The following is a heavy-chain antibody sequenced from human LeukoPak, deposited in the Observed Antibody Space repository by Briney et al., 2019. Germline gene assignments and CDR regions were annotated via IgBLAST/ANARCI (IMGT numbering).Heavy chain of an antibody. CDR3: AKDQEYDYVWGSYHY. D-gene: IGHD3-16*02. CDR2: ISGSGGST. Sequence: GSLRLSCAASGFTFSSYAMSWVRQAPGKGLEWVSAISGSGGSTYYADSVKGRFTISRDNSKNTLYLQMNSLRAEDTAVYYCAKDQEYDYVWGSYHYWGQGTLVTVSS. J-gene: IGHJ4*02. V-gene: IGHV3-23*01. CDR1: GFTFSSYA.